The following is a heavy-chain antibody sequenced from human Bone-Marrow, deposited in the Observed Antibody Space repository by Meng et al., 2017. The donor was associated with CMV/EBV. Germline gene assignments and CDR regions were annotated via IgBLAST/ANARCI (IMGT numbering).Heavy chain of an antibody. J-gene: IGHJ3*02. V-gene: IGHV4-30-4*02. Sequence: SETLSLTCTVSGGSISSGDYYWSWIRQPPGKGLEWIGYIYYSGSTYYNPSLKSRVTISVDTSKNQFSLKLSSVTAADTAVYYCARASSGVYQLRGAFDIWGQGTMVTVSS. D-gene: IGHD2-2*01. CDR2: IYYSGST. CDR1: GGSISSGDYY. CDR3: ARASSGVYQLRGAFDI.